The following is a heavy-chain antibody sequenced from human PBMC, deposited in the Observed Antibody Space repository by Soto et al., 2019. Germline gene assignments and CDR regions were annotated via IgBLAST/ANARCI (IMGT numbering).Heavy chain of an antibody. D-gene: IGHD6-19*01. CDR1: GGSINNGNS. V-gene: IGHV4-4*02. Sequence: QVQLQESGPGLVKPSGTLSLTCDVSGGSINNGNSWSWVRQSPARGLEWIGEIYHSGRTDYNPSLKSRVTISLYRSKHQLSLKLSSVTAADTAIYYDAARYCSGGRCHAYDVDIWRQGTTVTASP. CDR3: AARYCSGGRCHAYDVDI. CDR2: IYHSGRT. J-gene: IGHJ6*01.